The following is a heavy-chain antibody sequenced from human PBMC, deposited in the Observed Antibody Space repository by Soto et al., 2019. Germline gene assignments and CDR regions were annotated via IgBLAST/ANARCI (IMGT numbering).Heavy chain of an antibody. CDR1: GFTVSTNY. CDR3: ARDRGRGKYHYDY. D-gene: IGHD3-16*01. CDR2: IYDGRST. J-gene: IGHJ4*02. V-gene: IGHV3-66*01. Sequence: EVQLVESGGGLVQPGGSLRLSCAASGFTVSTNYMSWVRQVPGKGLEWVSVIYDGRSTYYADSVKGRFTISIDNSKNTLHLQMNSLRVEDTAVYYCARDRGRGKYHYDYWGQGTLVTASS.